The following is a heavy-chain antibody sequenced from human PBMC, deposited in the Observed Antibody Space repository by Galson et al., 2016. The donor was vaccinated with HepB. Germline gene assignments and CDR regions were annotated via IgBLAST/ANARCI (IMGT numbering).Heavy chain of an antibody. J-gene: IGHJ3*02. CDR2: IIPMFSTT. Sequence: SVKVSCKASGGIFGSSGITWVRQAPGQGPEWMGGIIPMFSTTNYAQKFQGRVRLTAVKSTSTAYMELSSLRSEDTAVYYCARDSYSSGGKWDDAFDIWGQGTVVTVSS. CDR3: ARDSYSSGGKWDDAFDI. CDR1: GGIFGSSG. D-gene: IGHD6-19*01. V-gene: IGHV1-69*06.